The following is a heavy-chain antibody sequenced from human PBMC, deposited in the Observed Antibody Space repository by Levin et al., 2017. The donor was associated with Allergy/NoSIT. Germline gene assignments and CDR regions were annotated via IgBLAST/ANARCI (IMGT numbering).Heavy chain of an antibody. CDR3: ASNNNPLQWFGDFGADYFDY. CDR1: GYTFTSYY. V-gene: IGHV1-46*01. D-gene: IGHD3-10*01. Sequence: GESLKISCKASGYTFTSYYMHWVRQAPGQGLEWMGIINPSGGSTSYAQKFQGRVTMTRDTSTSTVYMELSSLRSEDTAVYYCASNNNPLQWFGDFGADYFDYWGQGTLVTVSS. J-gene: IGHJ4*02. CDR2: INPSGGST.